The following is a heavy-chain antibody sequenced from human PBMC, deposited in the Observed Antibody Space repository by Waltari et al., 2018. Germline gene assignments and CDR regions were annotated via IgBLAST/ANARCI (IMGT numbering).Heavy chain of an antibody. J-gene: IGHJ6*02. V-gene: IGHV1-46*01. D-gene: IGHD2-21*01. Sequence: QVQLVQSGDEVKQPGASVKISCKTSEYTFTSSYIHWVRQAPGKGRGWMGISNPSGGSTIDAPKFQGRVTMTRDTSTSAVYMELSSLRSDDTAVYYCALDTGALWMDVWGQGTTVTVSS. CDR3: ALDTGALWMDV. CDR1: EYTFTSSY. CDR2: SNPSGGST.